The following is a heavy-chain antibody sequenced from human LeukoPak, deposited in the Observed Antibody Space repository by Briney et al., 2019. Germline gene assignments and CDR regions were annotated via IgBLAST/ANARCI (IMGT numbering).Heavy chain of an antibody. Sequence: SSETLSLTCSVSGGSISSYHWSWIRQPPGKGLDWIGYIYYSGSPNYNPSLKSRVTISVDTSKNQFSLKLSSVTAADTAVYYCARQYSEWELLSGYYYYMDVWGKGTTVTVSS. CDR1: GGSISSYH. CDR2: IYYSGSP. D-gene: IGHD1-26*01. CDR3: ARQYSEWELLSGYYYYMDV. J-gene: IGHJ6*03. V-gene: IGHV4-59*01.